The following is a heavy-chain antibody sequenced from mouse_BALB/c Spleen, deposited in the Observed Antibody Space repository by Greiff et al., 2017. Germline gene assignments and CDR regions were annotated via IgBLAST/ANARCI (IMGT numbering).Heavy chain of an antibody. J-gene: IGHJ1*01. CDR1: GYTFTDYW. V-gene: IGHV1-69*01. CDR2: IDTSDSYT. D-gene: IGHD2-14*01. CDR3: ARGNRYDVYWYFDV. Sequence: VQLQQPGAELVMPGASVKMSCKASGYTFTDYWMHWVKQRPGQGLEWIGAIDTSDSYTSYNQKFKGKATLTVDESSSTAYMQLSSLTSEDSAVYYCARGNRYDVYWYFDVWGAGTTVTVSS.